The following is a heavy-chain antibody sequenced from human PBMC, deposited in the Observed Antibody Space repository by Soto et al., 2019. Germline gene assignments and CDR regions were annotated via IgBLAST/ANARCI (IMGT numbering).Heavy chain of an antibody. Sequence: EVQLVESGGGLVQPGGSLRLSCAASGFTFSSQWMHWVRQAPGKGLVWVSRITSDGSSTTYADSVKGRFTISRDNAKNTLYVQMNSLRAEDTAVYYCARDSVNWNVMDVWGQGTTVTVSS. CDR2: ITSDGSST. V-gene: IGHV3-74*01. CDR3: ARDSVNWNVMDV. J-gene: IGHJ6*02. D-gene: IGHD1-1*01. CDR1: GFTFSSQW.